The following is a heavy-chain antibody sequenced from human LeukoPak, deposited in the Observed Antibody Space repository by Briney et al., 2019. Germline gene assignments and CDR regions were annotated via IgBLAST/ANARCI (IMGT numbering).Heavy chain of an antibody. CDR2: IRYDGSVK. CDR3: AQDARVSRGYYYDGQIDY. CDR1: GFIFSSYG. V-gene: IGHV3-30*02. J-gene: IGHJ4*02. D-gene: IGHD3-22*01. Sequence: GGSLKLSCATSGFIFSSYGIHWVRQAPDKGLEWVAFIRYDGSVKYYADSVKGRFTISRDNSKNKVYLQMNSLRVEDTAVYYCAQDARVSRGYYYDGQIDYWGRGILVTVSS.